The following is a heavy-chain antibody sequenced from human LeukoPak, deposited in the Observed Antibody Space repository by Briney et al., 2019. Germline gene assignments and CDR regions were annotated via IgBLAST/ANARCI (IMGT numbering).Heavy chain of an antibody. D-gene: IGHD3-22*01. CDR1: GGSVSSGSYY. CDR3: ARGIDTAMVTWGKDYYDSSGYHYFDY. J-gene: IGHJ4*02. Sequence: SETLSLTCTVSGGSVSSGSYYWSWIRQPPGKGLEWIGYIYYRGSINYNPSLKSRVTISVDTSKNQFSLKLSSVTAADTAVYYCARGIDTAMVTWGKDYYDSSGYHYFDYWGQGTLVTVSS. CDR2: IYYRGSI. V-gene: IGHV4-61*01.